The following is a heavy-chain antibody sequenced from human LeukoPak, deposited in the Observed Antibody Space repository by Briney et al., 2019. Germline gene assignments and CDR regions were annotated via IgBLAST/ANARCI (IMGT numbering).Heavy chain of an antibody. CDR3: ARDPPPGCGGDCYPFDY. CDR1: GYTFTGYY. CDR2: INPNSGGT. V-gene: IGHV1-2*02. Sequence: ASVKVSCKASGYTFTGYYMHWVRQAPGQGLEWMGWINPNSGGTNYAQKFQGRVTMTRDTSTSTVYMELSSLRSEDTAVYYCARDPPPGCGGDCYPFDYWGQGTLVTVSS. D-gene: IGHD2-21*02. J-gene: IGHJ4*02.